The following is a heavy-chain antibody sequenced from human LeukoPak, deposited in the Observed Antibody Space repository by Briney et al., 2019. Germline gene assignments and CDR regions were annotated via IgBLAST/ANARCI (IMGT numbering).Heavy chain of an antibody. CDR3: ARVAHLTGTTWFDP. Sequence: ASVKVSCKASGYTFTSYGISWVRQAPGQGLEWMGWISAYNGNTNCAQKLQGRVTMTTDTSTSTAYMELRSLRSDDTAVYYCARVAHLTGTTWFDPWGQGTLVTVSS. V-gene: IGHV1-18*01. CDR1: GYTFTSYG. D-gene: IGHD1-7*01. CDR2: ISAYNGNT. J-gene: IGHJ5*02.